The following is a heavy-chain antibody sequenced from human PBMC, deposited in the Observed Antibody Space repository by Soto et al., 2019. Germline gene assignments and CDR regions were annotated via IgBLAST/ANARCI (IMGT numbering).Heavy chain of an antibody. CDR2: IKSKTDGGTT. J-gene: IGHJ4*02. D-gene: IGHD3-22*01. V-gene: IGHV3-15*01. CDR3: TTETYYYDSSGYSY. Sequence: EVQLVESGGGLVKPGGSLRLSCAASGFTFSNAWMSWVRQAPGKGLEWVGRIKSKTDGGTTDYAAPVKGRFTISRDDSKNTLYLQMNSRKTEDTAVYYCTTETYYYDSSGYSYWGQGTLVTVSS. CDR1: GFTFSNAW.